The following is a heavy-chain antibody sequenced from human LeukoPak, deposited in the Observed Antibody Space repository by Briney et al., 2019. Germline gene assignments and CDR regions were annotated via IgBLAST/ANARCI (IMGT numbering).Heavy chain of an antibody. CDR1: GYSISSGFY. J-gene: IGHJ6*03. CDR3: ARVYGGYYYYMDV. Sequence: PSETPSLTCVVSGYSISSGFYWGWIRQPPGKGLEWIGSVYHSESTYYNPSLKSRVTISVDTSKNHFSLNLRSVTAADTAVYYCARVYGGYYYYMDVWGKGTTVTVSS. D-gene: IGHD5/OR15-5a*01. V-gene: IGHV4-38-2*01. CDR2: VYHSEST.